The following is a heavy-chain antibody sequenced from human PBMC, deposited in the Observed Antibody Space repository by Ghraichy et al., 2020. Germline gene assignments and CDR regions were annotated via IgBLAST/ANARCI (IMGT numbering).Heavy chain of an antibody. J-gene: IGHJ2*01. CDR3: ARGGGPSGCSGGSCYVYWYFDL. CDR2: IYHSGST. V-gene: IGHV4-30-2*01. Sequence: SETLSLTCAVSGGSISSGGYSWSWIRQPPGKGLEWIGYIYHSGSTYYNPSLKSRVTISVDTSKNQFSLKLSSVTAADTAVYYCARGGGPSGCSGGSCYVYWYFDLGGRGTLVTVSS. D-gene: IGHD2-15*01. CDR1: GGSISSGGYS.